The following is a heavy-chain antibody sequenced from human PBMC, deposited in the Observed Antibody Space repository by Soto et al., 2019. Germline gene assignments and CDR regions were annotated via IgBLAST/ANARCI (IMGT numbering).Heavy chain of an antibody. CDR1: GFTFSSYA. Sequence: GGSLRLSCAASGFTFSSYAMSWVRQAPGKGLEWVSAISGSGGSTYYADSVKGRFTISRDNSRNTLYLQMNSLRAEDTAVYYCAKDRLPTDYYYYYYGMDVWGQGTTVTVS. CDR3: AKDRLPTDYYYYYYGMDV. CDR2: ISGSGGST. V-gene: IGHV3-23*01. D-gene: IGHD4-17*01. J-gene: IGHJ6*02.